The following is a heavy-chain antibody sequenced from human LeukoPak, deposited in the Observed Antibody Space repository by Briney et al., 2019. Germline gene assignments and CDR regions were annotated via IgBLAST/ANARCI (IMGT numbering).Heavy chain of an antibody. D-gene: IGHD3-9*01. CDR3: AKWGDYDILTGYYVSDF. J-gene: IGHJ4*02. V-gene: IGHV3-23*01. CDR1: GFTFRNYA. CDR2: ITGSGDTT. Sequence: GGSLRLSCAASGFTFRNYAMSWVRQAPGKGLEWVSAITGSGDTTYYADSVKGRFTVSRDNSKNTLYVEMNTLRAEDTAVYYCAKWGDYDILTGYYVSDFWGQGTLVTVSS.